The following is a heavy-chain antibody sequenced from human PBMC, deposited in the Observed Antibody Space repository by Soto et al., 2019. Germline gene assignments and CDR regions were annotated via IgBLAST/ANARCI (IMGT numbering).Heavy chain of an antibody. CDR1: GFAFSNYA. D-gene: IGHD6-19*01. J-gene: IGHJ4*02. Sequence: PGGSLRLSCAASGFAFSNYAMSWVRQAPGKGLECVLTFISSGGSTYYADSMRGRFTISRDNSKNTLLLQMNSLRAEDTAVYYCAKDEPRSGWYDFDSWGQGALVTVS. V-gene: IGHV3-23*01. CDR2: FISSGGST. CDR3: AKDEPRSGWYDFDS.